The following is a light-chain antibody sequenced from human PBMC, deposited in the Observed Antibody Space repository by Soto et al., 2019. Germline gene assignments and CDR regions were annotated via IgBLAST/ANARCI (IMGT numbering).Light chain of an antibody. CDR3: QQANSFPLT. J-gene: IGKJ4*01. CDR1: QGISSW. CDR2: SAS. Sequence: DIQMTQSPSSVSASVGDRVTITCRASQGISSWLGWYQQEAGKAPKLLIYSASSLQGGVSSRFSGSGSGTDFTLTISSLQPEDSATYYCQQANSFPLTFGGGTKVDIK. V-gene: IGKV1-12*01.